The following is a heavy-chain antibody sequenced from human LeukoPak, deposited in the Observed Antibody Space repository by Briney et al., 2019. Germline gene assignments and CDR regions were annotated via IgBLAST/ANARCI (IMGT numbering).Heavy chain of an antibody. V-gene: IGHV3-64*01. CDR1: GFTFSTYA. J-gene: IGHJ3*02. CDR2: ISGNGRST. CDR3: TRDIGRLRGDAFDI. Sequence: GGSLRLSCTASGFTFSTYATHWVRQAPGKGLEYVSGISGNGRSTFYANSVKGRFTVSRDNSKDTLYLQMGSLRAEDMAVYYCTRDIGRLRGDAFDIWGQGTMVAVSS. D-gene: IGHD2-15*01.